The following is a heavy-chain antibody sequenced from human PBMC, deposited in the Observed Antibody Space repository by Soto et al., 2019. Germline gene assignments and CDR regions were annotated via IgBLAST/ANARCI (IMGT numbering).Heavy chain of an antibody. V-gene: IGHV3-33*03. CDR1: GFTFSSYG. Sequence: GGSMRLSCAASGFTFSSYGMHWVRQAPGKGLEWVAVIWYDGSNKYYADSVKGRFTISRDNAKNSLYLQMNSLRAEDTAVYYCAKSMGDIVVVPAANRYYYYYGMDVWGQGTTVTVSS. CDR2: IWYDGSNK. J-gene: IGHJ6*02. D-gene: IGHD2-2*01. CDR3: AKSMGDIVVVPAANRYYYYYGMDV.